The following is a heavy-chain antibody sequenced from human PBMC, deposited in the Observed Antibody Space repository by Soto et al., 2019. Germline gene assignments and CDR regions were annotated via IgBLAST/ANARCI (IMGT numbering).Heavy chain of an antibody. CDR2: IYYSGST. D-gene: IGHD6-6*01. Sequence: PSETLSLTCTVSGGSISSYYWSWIRQPPGKGLEWIGYIYYSGSTNYNPSLKSRVTISVDTSKNQFSLKLSSVTAADTAVYYCARGGAALSDYYYGMDVWGQGTTVTVSS. J-gene: IGHJ6*02. CDR3: ARGGAALSDYYYGMDV. CDR1: GGSISSYY. V-gene: IGHV4-59*01.